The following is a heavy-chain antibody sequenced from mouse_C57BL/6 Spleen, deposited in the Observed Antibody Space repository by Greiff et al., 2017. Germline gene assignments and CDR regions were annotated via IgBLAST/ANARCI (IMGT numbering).Heavy chain of an antibody. D-gene: IGHD2-3*01. Sequence: VQLQQSDAELVKPGASVKISCKVSGYTFTDHTIHWMKQRPEQGLEWIGYIYPRDGSTKYNEKFKGKATLTADKSSSTAYMQLNSLTSEDSAVYFGAGHDGYSYYAMDYWGQGTSVTVSS. V-gene: IGHV1-78*01. CDR2: IYPRDGST. CDR1: GYTFTDHT. J-gene: IGHJ4*01. CDR3: AGHDGYSYYAMDY.